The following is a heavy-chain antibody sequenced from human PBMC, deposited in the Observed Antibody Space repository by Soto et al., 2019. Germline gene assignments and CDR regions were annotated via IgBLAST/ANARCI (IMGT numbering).Heavy chain of an antibody. Sequence: SATLSLTCTVSGGSISSGGYYWSWIRQHPGKGLGWIGYIYYSGSTYYNPSLKSRVTISVDTSKNQFSLKLSSVTAADTAVYYCAKGLSSGWYLPFDPWGQGTLVTVSS. CDR3: AKGLSSGWYLPFDP. V-gene: IGHV4-31*03. CDR2: IYYSGST. CDR1: GGSISSGGYY. J-gene: IGHJ5*02. D-gene: IGHD6-19*01.